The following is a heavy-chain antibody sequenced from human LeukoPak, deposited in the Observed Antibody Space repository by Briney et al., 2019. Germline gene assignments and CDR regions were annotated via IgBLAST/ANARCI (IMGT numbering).Heavy chain of an antibody. D-gene: IGHD3-22*01. CDR3: ATYDSSGYYPSEH. J-gene: IGHJ1*01. CDR1: GGSTSSNSYY. V-gene: IGHV4-39*07. CDR2: IFYSGST. Sequence: SETLSLTCTVSGGSTSSNSYYWGWIRQPPGKGLEWIGSIFYSGSTYYNPSLKSRVTISVDTSKNQFSLKLSSVTAADTAVYYCATYDSSGYYPSEHWGQGTLVTVSS.